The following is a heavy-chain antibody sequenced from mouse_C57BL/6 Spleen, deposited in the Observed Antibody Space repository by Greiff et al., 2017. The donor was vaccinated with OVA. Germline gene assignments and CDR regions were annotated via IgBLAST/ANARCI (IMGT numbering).Heavy chain of an antibody. D-gene: IGHD1-1*01. CDR1: GFTLSDYY. Sequence: EVMLVESEGGLVQPGSSMKLSCTASGFTLSDYYMAWVRQVPEKGLEWVANINYDGSSTYYLDSLKSRFIISRDNAKNILYLQMSSLKSEDTATYYCAREDYGSSYYFDYWGQGTTLTVSS. V-gene: IGHV5-16*01. CDR3: AREDYGSSYYFDY. CDR2: INYDGSST. J-gene: IGHJ2*01.